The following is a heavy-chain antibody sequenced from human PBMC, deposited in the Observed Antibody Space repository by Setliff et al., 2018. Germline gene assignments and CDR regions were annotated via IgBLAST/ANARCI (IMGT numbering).Heavy chain of an antibody. CDR3: AHRRVGNYDSSGNYHSYFDY. Sequence: SGPTLVNPTQTLTLTCTFSGFSLTTTRVAVGWIRQPPGKALEWLALIYWDDDKRYTYSPSLKTRLTVSRDTYRNQVVLTMANMDPVDTATYYCAHRRVGNYDSSGNYHSYFDYWGQGILVTVSS. J-gene: IGHJ4*02. V-gene: IGHV2-5*02. CDR2: IYWDDDK. CDR1: GFSLTTTRVA. D-gene: IGHD3-22*01.